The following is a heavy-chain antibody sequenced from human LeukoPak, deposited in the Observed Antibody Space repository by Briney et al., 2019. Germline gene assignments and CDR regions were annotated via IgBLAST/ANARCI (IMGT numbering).Heavy chain of an antibody. CDR3: ASLNYGPDY. D-gene: IGHD3-16*01. CDR1: GFTFDDYA. V-gene: IGHV3-9*01. Sequence: PGRSLRLSCAASGFTFDDYAMHWVRQAPGKGLEWVSGISWNSGSIGYADSVKGRFTISRDNAKNRLYLQMSSLRAEDTAVYYCASLNYGPDYWGQGTLVTVSS. CDR2: ISWNSGSI. J-gene: IGHJ4*02.